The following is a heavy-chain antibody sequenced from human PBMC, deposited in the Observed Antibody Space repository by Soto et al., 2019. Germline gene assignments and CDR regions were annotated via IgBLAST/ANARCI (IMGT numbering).Heavy chain of an antibody. CDR1: GFSLSNGKVG. CDR3: ARILFGRSVAGGYFYMDV. CDR2: IFSNDEK. V-gene: IGHV2-26*01. Sequence: HVTLKESCPVRVKPTETLTLTCTVSGFSLSNGKVGVSWIRQPPGKALEWLAHIFSNDEKSYRTSLKSRLTISEDTSNSQVVLTMTNVDPVDTATYYCARILFGRSVAGGYFYMDVWGKGTTVTVSS. J-gene: IGHJ6*03. D-gene: IGHD6-19*01.